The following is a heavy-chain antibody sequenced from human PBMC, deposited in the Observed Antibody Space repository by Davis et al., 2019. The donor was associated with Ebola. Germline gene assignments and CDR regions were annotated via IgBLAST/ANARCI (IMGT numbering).Heavy chain of an antibody. J-gene: IGHJ4*02. CDR1: GFTFSNFY. CDR3: ARDAFSLSRYDTEDH. V-gene: IGHV3-74*01. Sequence: GESLKISCAASGFTFSNFYIHWVRQAPGKGLVWVSRINTDGSSTNYADSVKGRFTISRDNAKNTLFLQMNSLRAEDTAVYYCARDAFSLSRYDTEDHWGQGTLVTVSS. CDR2: INTDGSST. D-gene: IGHD3-9*01.